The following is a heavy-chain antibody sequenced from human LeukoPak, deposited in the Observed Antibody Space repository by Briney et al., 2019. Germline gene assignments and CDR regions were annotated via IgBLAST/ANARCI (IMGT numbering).Heavy chain of an antibody. V-gene: IGHV1-18*01. J-gene: IGHJ4*02. CDR1: GYTFTSYG. D-gene: IGHD2-2*01. Sequence: ASVKVSCKASGYTFTSYGISWVRQAPGQGLEWTGWISAYNGNTNYAQKLQGRVTMTTDTSTSTAYMELRSLRSDDTAVYYCARDAPYSSMRYYFDYWGQGTLVTVSS. CDR2: ISAYNGNT. CDR3: ARDAPYSSMRYYFDY.